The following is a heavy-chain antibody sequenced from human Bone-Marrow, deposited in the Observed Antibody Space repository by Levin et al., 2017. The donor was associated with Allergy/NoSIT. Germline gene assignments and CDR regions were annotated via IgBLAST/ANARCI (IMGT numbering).Heavy chain of an antibody. CDR3: AHTLSSNWFNSYYYYMDV. Sequence: ESGPTLVKPTRTLTLTCTFSGFSLSRSGVGVGWIRQPPGKALEWLALISWDDVKRYSPSLKYRLAITKDTSKSQVVLTMTYMDPVDTATYYCAHTLSSNWFNSYYYYMDVWGKGTTVTVSS. J-gene: IGHJ6*03. D-gene: IGHD6-13*01. CDR1: GFSLSRSGVG. CDR2: ISWDDVK. V-gene: IGHV2-5*02.